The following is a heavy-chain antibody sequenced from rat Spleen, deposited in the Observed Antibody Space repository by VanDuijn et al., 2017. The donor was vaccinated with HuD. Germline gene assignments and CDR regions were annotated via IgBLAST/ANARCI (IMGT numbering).Heavy chain of an antibody. D-gene: IGHD3-1*01. CDR2: ISYGDSSGHSGT. V-gene: IGHV5-29*01. CDR3: ARQRGPSWFAY. CDR1: GFTFSSYW. Sequence: EVQLVETGGGLVQPGRSLKLSCVASGFTFSSYWMYWIRQAPGKGLEWVATISYGDSSGHSGTYYRDSVKGRFTISRDNAKSSLYLQMDSLRSEDTATYYCARQRGPSWFAYWGQGTLVTVSS. J-gene: IGHJ3*01.